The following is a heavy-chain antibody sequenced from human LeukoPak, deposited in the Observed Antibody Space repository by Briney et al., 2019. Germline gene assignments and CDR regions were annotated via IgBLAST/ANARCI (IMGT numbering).Heavy chain of an antibody. D-gene: IGHD3-9*01. Sequence: ASLKVSCKVSGYTLTELSMHWVRQAPGKGLEWMGGFDPDDGETNYAQKFQGRLTMTEDTSTYTAYMELSSLESEDTAMYYCSTETSRFFDWSLSYWGQGTLVTVSS. CDR2: FDPDDGET. V-gene: IGHV1-24*01. CDR1: GYTLTELS. CDR3: STETSRFFDWSLSY. J-gene: IGHJ4*02.